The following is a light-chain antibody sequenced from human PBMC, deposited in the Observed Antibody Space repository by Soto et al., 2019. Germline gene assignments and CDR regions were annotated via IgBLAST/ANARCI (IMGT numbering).Light chain of an antibody. Sequence: EVVMTQSPATVSVSPGERTSLSCRASQSIGTNLGWYQQKPGQAPRLLISKTSTRATGVPARFSGSGSGTEFTLTIGSLQSEDIAVYYCQQYAGWPLTLGGGTKVDIK. CDR2: KTS. V-gene: IGKV3-15*01. J-gene: IGKJ4*01. CDR1: QSIGTN. CDR3: QQYAGWPLT.